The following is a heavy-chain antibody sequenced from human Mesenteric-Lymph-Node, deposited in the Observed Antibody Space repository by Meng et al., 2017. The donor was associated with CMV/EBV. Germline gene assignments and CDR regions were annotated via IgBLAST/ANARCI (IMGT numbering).Heavy chain of an antibody. D-gene: IGHD1-7*01. CDR3: ARDRREWNYGDGSYYYNGMDV. Sequence: GESLKISCAASGFTFSAYWMSWVRQAPGKGLEWVASIKRDGSEKQYVDSVRGRFTISRDNAKNSLYLQMNSLRVEDMAVYFCARDRREWNYGDGSYYYNGMDVWGQGTTVTVSS. V-gene: IGHV3-7*03. CDR2: IKRDGSEK. CDR1: GFTFSAYW. J-gene: IGHJ6*02.